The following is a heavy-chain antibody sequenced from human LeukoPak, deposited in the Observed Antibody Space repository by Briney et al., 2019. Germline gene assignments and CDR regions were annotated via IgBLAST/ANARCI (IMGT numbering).Heavy chain of an antibody. CDR2: ISSSSSYI. V-gene: IGHV3-21*01. Sequence: GGSLRLSCAASGFTFSSYSMNWVRQAPGKGLEWVSSISSSSSYIYYADSVKGRFTISRDNAKNSLYLQMNSLRAEDTAVYYCARDRSNYYDSRRDYWGQGTLVTVSS. J-gene: IGHJ4*02. CDR3: ARDRSNYYDSRRDY. D-gene: IGHD3-22*01. CDR1: GFTFSSYS.